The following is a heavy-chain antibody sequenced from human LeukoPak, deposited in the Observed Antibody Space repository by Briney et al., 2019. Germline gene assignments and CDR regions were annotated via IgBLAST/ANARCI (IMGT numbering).Heavy chain of an antibody. CDR1: CGSISSSSYY. J-gene: IGHJ3*02. D-gene: IGHD6-25*01. CDR2: IYYSGST. V-gene: IGHV4-39*07. Sequence: SETLSLTCTVSCGSISSSSYYWGWIRQPPGKGLEWIGSIYYSGSTYYNPSLKSRVTISVDTSKNQFSLKLSSVTAADTAVYYCARDGYSSEDAFDIWGQGTMVTVSS. CDR3: ARDGYSSEDAFDI.